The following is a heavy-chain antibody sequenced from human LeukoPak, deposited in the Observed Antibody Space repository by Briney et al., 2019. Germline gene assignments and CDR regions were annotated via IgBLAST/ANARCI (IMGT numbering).Heavy chain of an antibody. CDR3: ARLYYYDSSGYSYYYYYGMDV. V-gene: IGHV1-8*01. D-gene: IGHD3-22*01. CDR1: GYTFTSYD. J-gene: IGHJ6*02. CDR2: MNPNSGNT. Sequence: ASVKVSCKASGYTFTSYDINWVRQATGQGLEWMGWMNPNSGNTGYAQKFQGRVTMTRSTSISTAYMELSSLRSEDTVVYYCARLYYYDSSGYSYYYYYGMDVWGQGTTVTVSS.